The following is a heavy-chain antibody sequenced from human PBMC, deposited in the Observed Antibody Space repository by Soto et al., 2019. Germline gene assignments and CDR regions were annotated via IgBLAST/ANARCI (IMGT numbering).Heavy chain of an antibody. CDR3: ARVKYYGSGSYYNLNWFDP. J-gene: IGHJ5*02. CDR2: IYYSGST. Sequence: SETLSLTCTVSGGSISSYYWSWIRQPPGTGLEWIGYIYYSGSTNYNPSLKSRVTISVDTSKNQFSLKLSSVTAADTAVYYCARVKYYGSGSYYNLNWFDPWGQGTLVTVS. D-gene: IGHD3-10*01. CDR1: GGSISSYY. V-gene: IGHV4-59*01.